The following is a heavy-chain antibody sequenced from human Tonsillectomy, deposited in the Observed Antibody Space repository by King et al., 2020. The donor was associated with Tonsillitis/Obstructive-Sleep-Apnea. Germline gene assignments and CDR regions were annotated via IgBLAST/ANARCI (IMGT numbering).Heavy chain of an antibody. D-gene: IGHD7-27*01. V-gene: IGHV3-21*01. CDR3: ARISNWGSGYFDY. CDR1: GFTFSSYS. CDR2: ISSSSSYI. J-gene: IGHJ4*02. Sequence: VQLVESGGGLVKPGGSLRLSCAASGFTFSSYSMNWVSQAPGKGLEWVSSISSSSSYIYYADSVKGRFTISRDNAKNSLYLQMNSLRAEDTAVYYCARISNWGSGYFDYWGQGTLVTVSS.